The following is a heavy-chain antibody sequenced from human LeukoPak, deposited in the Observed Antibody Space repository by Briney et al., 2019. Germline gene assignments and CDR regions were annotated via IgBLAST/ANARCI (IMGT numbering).Heavy chain of an antibody. CDR1: GFIFSNYG. J-gene: IGHJ1*01. D-gene: IGHD6-19*01. CDR3: ARVSEDYSSGWYEEYFQY. V-gene: IGHV3-30*03. Sequence: PGGSLRLSCAASGFIFSNYGMHWVRQAPGKGLEWVAVTSYDGSKKNYADSVKGRFTISRDNSKNTLNLQMTSLRAEDTAVYYCARVSEDYSSGWYEEYFQYWGQGTLVIVSS. CDR2: TSYDGSKK.